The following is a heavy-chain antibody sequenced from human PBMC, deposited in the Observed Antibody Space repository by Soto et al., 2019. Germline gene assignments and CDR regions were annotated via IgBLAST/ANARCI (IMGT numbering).Heavy chain of an antibody. CDR1: GGSFSGYY. Sequence: PSETLSLTCAVYGGSFSGYYWSWIRQPPGKGLEWIGEFNHSGSTNYNPSLKSRVTISVDTSTNQFSLKLSSVTAADTAVYYCARYQSFPDPSQWELLFLDYYYGMDVWGQGTTVTVS. CDR2: FNHSGST. D-gene: IGHD1-26*01. J-gene: IGHJ6*02. V-gene: IGHV4-34*01. CDR3: ARYQSFPDPSQWELLFLDYYYGMDV.